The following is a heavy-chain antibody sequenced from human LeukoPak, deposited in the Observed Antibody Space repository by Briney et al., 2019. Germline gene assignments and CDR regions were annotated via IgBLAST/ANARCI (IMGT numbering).Heavy chain of an antibody. Sequence: TSEALSLTCAVYGGPLSGYYWSWIRQPPGEGLERIGEIHHSGSTNYNPSLKSRVTISVDTSKNQISLKLTSVTAADTAVYYCARCGAFEIWGQGTMVT. V-gene: IGHV4-34*01. D-gene: IGHD2-21*01. CDR3: ARCGAFEI. J-gene: IGHJ3*02. CDR2: IHHSGST. CDR1: GGPLSGYY.